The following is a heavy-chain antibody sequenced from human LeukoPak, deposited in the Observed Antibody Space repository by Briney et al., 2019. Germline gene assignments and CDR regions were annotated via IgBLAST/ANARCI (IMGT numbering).Heavy chain of an antibody. V-gene: IGHV3-48*04. CDR3: ARDWVVVTAMGFDY. D-gene: IGHD2-21*02. J-gene: IGHJ4*02. Sequence: PGGSLRLSCAASGFTFSSYSMNWVRQAPGKGLEWVSYISSSSSTIYYADSVKGRFTISRDNAKNSLYLQMNSLRAEDTAVYYCARDWVVVTAMGFDYWGQGTLVTVSS. CDR1: GFTFSSYS. CDR2: ISSSSSTI.